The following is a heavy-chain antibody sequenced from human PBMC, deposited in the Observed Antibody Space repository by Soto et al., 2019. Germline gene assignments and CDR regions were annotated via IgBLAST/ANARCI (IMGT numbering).Heavy chain of an antibody. CDR1: GYSFTSYW. V-gene: IGHV5-10-1*01. Sequence: GESLKISCKVSGYSFTSYWINWVRQMPGKGLEWMGRIDPSDSYTNYSPSFQGHVTISADKSISTAYLQWSSLKASDTAMYYCARDAAARDGMDVWGQGTTVTVSS. CDR3: ARDAAARDGMDV. J-gene: IGHJ6*02. D-gene: IGHD6-13*01. CDR2: IDPSDSYT.